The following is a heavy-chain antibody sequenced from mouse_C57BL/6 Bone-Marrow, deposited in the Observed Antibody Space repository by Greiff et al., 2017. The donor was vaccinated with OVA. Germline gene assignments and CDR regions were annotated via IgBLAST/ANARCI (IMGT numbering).Heavy chain of an antibody. V-gene: IGHV8-5*01. Sequence: QVTLNVSGPGILQPSQTLSLTCSFSGFSLSTSNMGIGWIRQPSGKGLEWLAHIWWNDDKYYNPSLKRRLPLSKDTYKNPIFLKIISVDTADTATDYGAQIRDRQLRPDYVDYWGQGTTLTVSS. CDR2: IWWNDDK. CDR3: AQIRDRQLRPDYVDY. CDR1: GFSLSTSNMG. J-gene: IGHJ2*01. D-gene: IGHD3-2*02.